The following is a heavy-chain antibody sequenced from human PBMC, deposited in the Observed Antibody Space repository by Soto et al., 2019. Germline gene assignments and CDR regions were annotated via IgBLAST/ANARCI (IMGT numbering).Heavy chain of an antibody. D-gene: IGHD5-12*01. Sequence: QVQLQQWGAGLLKPSETLSLNCAVTGGTLSGYYWSWIRQPPGTGREWIGEVKDGGHTNYSPSLRGRVTISSDPSNIQFSLRLTSVTAADTGVFYCAIGQEGVVATHWDQGSLVTVSS. CDR3: AIGQEGVVATH. CDR1: GGTLSGYY. J-gene: IGHJ4*02. CDR2: VKDGGHT. V-gene: IGHV4-34*01.